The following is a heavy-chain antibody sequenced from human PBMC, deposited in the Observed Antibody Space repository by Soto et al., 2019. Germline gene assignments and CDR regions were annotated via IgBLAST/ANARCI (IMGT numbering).Heavy chain of an antibody. CDR3: SARCVTGTARWFDY. Sequence: ASVKVSCKASGGTFSSYAISWVRQAPGQGLEWMGGVIPSFGTTNYAQKFQERVTITGDMSTSTAYMELSSLRSEDTAVYYCSARCVTGTARWFDYWGQGTLVTVSS. D-gene: IGHD1-20*01. CDR2: VIPSFGTT. J-gene: IGHJ4*02. CDR1: GGTFSSYA. V-gene: IGHV1-69*06.